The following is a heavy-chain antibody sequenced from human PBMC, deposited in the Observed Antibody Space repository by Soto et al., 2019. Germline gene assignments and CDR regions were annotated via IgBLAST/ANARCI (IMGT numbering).Heavy chain of an antibody. D-gene: IGHD6-13*01. J-gene: IGHJ1*01. V-gene: IGHV3-15*01. CDR2: IKSKTDGGTT. CDR3: TTYSSSWYFAVSY. CDR1: GFNFSNAW. Sequence: PGGSLRLSCAASGFNFSNAWMSWVRQAPGKGLEWVGRIKSKTDGGTTDYAAPVKGRFTISGDDSKNTLYLQMNSLKTEDTAVYYCTTYSSSWYFAVSYWGQGTLVTVSS.